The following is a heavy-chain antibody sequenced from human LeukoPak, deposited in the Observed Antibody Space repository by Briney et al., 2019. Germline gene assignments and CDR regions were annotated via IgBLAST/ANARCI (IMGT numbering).Heavy chain of an antibody. CDR2: IIPILGIA. V-gene: IGHV1-69*04. CDR3: ARGRREADYGKTRYYYGMDV. D-gene: IGHD4/OR15-4a*01. CDR1: RGTFSSYA. J-gene: IGHJ6*02. Sequence: SVKVSCKASRGTFSSYAISWVRRAPGQGLEWMGRIIPILGIANYAQKFQGRVTITADKSTSTAYIELSSLRSEDTAVYYCARGRREADYGKTRYYYGMDVWGQGTTVTVSS.